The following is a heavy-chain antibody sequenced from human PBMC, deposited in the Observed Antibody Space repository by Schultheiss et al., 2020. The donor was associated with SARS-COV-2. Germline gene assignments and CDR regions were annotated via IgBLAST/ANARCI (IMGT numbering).Heavy chain of an antibody. J-gene: IGHJ4*02. V-gene: IGHV4-34*01. CDR1: GGSFSGYF. CDR3: ARGARIDY. CDR2: INHSGST. Sequence: SETLSLTCAVYGGSFSGYFWSWIRQPPGKGLEWIGEINHSGSTNYNPSLKSRVTVSVDTSKNQFSLKLSSVTAADTAVYYCARGARIDYWGQGTLVTVSS.